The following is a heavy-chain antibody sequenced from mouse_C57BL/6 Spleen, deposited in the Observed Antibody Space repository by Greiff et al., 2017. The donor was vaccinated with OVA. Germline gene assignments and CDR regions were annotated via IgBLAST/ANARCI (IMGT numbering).Heavy chain of an antibody. CDR3: SNILFYAMDY. CDR2: ILPGSGGT. D-gene: IGHD6-2*01. CDR1: GYTFTGYW. Sequence: QVQLQQSGAVLMKPGASVKLSCKATGYTFTGYWIEWVKQRPGHGLEWIGAILPGSGGTSYNEKFKGKAKFTADTSANTAYMQHSSLTSEDTAIYYVSNILFYAMDYWGQGTSGTVSA. J-gene: IGHJ4*01. V-gene: IGHV1-9*01.